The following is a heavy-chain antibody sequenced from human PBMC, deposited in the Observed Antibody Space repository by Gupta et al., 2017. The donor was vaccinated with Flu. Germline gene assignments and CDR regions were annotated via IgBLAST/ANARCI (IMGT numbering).Heavy chain of an antibody. J-gene: IGHJ4*02. V-gene: IGHV3-30*02. D-gene: IGHD2-2*01. CDR2: IRYDGSTQ. Sequence: GLEWVATIRYDGSTQYYADSVKGRFTVSRDNSKNVLDLQMNSLRAEDTAVYYCGTVPPPPSCTGTSCLNFVDVWGQGSLVTVSS. CDR3: GTVPPPPSCTGTSCLNFVDV.